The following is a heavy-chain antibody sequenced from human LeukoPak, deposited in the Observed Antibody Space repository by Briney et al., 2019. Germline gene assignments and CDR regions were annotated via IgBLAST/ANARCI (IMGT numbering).Heavy chain of an antibody. D-gene: IGHD6-13*01. CDR3: ARRIAAAGTNAFDI. J-gene: IGHJ3*02. V-gene: IGHV1-8*03. CDR2: MNPNSGNT. CDR1: GYTFTSYD. Sequence: ASVKVSCKASGYTFTSYDINWVRQATGQGLEWMGWMNPNSGNTGYAQKFQGRVTITRNTSLSTAYMELSSLRSEDTAVYYCARRIAAAGTNAFDIWGQGTMVTVSS.